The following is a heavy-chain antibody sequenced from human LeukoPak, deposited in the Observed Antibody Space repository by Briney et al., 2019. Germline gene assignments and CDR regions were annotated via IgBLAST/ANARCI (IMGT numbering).Heavy chain of an antibody. J-gene: IGHJ6*03. CDR2: IYYSGST. V-gene: IGHV4-59*01. D-gene: IGHD1-1*01. CDR1: GGSISSYY. CDR3: ARRIRQLERTAYYYYMDV. Sequence: SETLSLTCTVSGGSISSYYWSWIRQPPGKGLEWIGYIYYSGSTNYNPSLKSRVTISVDTSKNQFSLKLSSVTAADTAVYYCARRIRQLERTAYYYYMDVWGKGTTVTVSS.